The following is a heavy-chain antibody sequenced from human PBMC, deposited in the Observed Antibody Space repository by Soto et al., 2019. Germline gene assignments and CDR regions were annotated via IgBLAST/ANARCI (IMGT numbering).Heavy chain of an antibody. CDR1: GFTFSSYA. CDR3: ARDPEGIAVATFDY. CDR2: ISYDGSNK. V-gene: IGHV3-30-3*01. D-gene: IGHD6-19*01. J-gene: IGHJ4*02. Sequence: PGGSLRLSCAASGFTFSSYAMHWVRQAPGKGLEWVAVISYDGSNKYYADSVKGRFTISRDNSKNTLYLQMNSLRAEDTAVYYCARDPEGIAVATFDYWGQGTLVTVSS.